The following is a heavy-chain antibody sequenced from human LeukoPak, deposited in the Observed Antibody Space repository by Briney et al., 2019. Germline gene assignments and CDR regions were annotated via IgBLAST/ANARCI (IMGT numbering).Heavy chain of an antibody. CDR1: GGTFSSYG. V-gene: IGHV1-69*05. CDR3: AREGPCITLRRGLRGGYDY. J-gene: IGHJ4*02. CDR2: IIPVGGAP. Sequence: ASVKVSCKASGGTFSSYGFSWVRQAPGQGLEWMGGIIPVGGAPNYAQKFQGRVTMTTDESTRTAYMELSSLKSEDTAVYYCAREGPCITLRRGLRGGYDYWGQGTQITVSS. D-gene: IGHD3-10*01.